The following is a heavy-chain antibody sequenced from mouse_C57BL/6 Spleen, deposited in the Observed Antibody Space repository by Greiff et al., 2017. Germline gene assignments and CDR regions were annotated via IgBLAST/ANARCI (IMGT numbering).Heavy chain of an antibody. CDR3: APRGLYGY. J-gene: IGHJ2*01. Sequence: VMLVESGPGLVQPSQSLSITCTVSGFSLTSYGVHWVRQSPGKGPEWLGVIWSGGSTDYNAAFISRLSISKDNSKSQVFFKMNSLQADDTAIYYCAPRGLYGYWGQGTTLTVSS. D-gene: IGHD2-12*01. V-gene: IGHV2-2*01. CDR1: GFSLTSYG. CDR2: IWSGGST.